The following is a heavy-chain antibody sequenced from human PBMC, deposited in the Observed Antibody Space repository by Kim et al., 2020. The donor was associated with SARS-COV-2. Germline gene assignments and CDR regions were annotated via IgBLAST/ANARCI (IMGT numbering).Heavy chain of an antibody. D-gene: IGHD6-13*01. CDR3: ARDTPIAAAATYYYYYGMDG. CDR2: ISAYNGNT. J-gene: IGHJ6*02. Sequence: ASVKVSCKASGYTFTSYGISWVRQAPGQGLEWMGWISAYNGNTNYAQKLQGRVTMTTDTSTSTAYMELRSLRSDDTAVYYCARDTPIAAAATYYYYYGMDGWGQGTTVTVSS. CDR1: GYTFTSYG. V-gene: IGHV1-18*01.